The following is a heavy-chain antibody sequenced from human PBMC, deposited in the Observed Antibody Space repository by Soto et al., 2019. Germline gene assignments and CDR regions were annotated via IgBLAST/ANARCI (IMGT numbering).Heavy chain of an antibody. CDR1: GFTFSSYG. CDR2: ISYDGSNK. J-gene: IGHJ6*02. CDR3: AKDVERYSGYDLPDNDYYYYYGMDV. Sequence: GGSLRLSCAASGFTFSSYGMHWVRQAPGKGLEWVAVISYDGSNKYYADSVKGRFTISRDNSKNTLYLQMNSLRAEDTAVYYRAKDVERYSGYDLPDNDYYYYYGMDVWGQGTTVTVSS. D-gene: IGHD5-12*01. V-gene: IGHV3-30*18.